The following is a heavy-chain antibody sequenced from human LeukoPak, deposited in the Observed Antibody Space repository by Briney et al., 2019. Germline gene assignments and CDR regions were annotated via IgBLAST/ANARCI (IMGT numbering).Heavy chain of an antibody. D-gene: IGHD3-9*01. CDR3: ARAYDNYYYYYMDV. V-gene: IGHV3-48*04. CDR2: ISSSGSTI. J-gene: IGHJ6*03. Sequence: GGSLRLSCAASGFTFSSYSMNWVRQAPGKGLEWVSYISSSGSTIYYADSVKGRFTISRDNAKNSLYLQMNSLRAEDTAVYYCARAYDNYYYYYMDVWGKGTTVTISS. CDR1: GFTFSSYS.